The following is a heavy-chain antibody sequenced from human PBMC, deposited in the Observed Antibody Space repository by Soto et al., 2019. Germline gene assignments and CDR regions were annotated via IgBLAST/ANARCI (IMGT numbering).Heavy chain of an antibody. J-gene: IGHJ4*02. CDR2: INHSGST. Sequence: VGSFSGYYWSWIRQPPGKGLEWIGEINHSGSTNYNPSLKSRVTISVDTSKNQFSLKLSSVTAADTAVYYCARGIRMGYYYDSSGSFDYWGQGTLVTVSS. CDR1: VGSFSGYY. CDR3: ARGIRMGYYYDSSGSFDY. D-gene: IGHD3-22*01. V-gene: IGHV4-34*01.